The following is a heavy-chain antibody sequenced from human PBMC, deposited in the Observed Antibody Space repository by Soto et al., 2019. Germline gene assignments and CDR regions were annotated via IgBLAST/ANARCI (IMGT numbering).Heavy chain of an antibody. CDR3: TTDFNDFWSGYYYDAFDI. Sequence: EVQLVESGGGLVKPGGSLRLSCAASGFTFSNAWMSWVRQAPGKGLEWVGRIKSKTDGGTTDYAAPVKGRFTISRDDSKNTLYLQMNSLKTEDTAVYYCTTDFNDFWSGYYYDAFDIWGQGTMVTVSS. V-gene: IGHV3-15*01. CDR1: GFTFSNAW. D-gene: IGHD3-3*01. CDR2: IKSKTDGGTT. J-gene: IGHJ3*02.